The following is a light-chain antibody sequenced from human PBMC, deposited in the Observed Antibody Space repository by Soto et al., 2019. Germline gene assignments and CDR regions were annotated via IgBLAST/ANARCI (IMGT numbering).Light chain of an antibody. CDR2: LNSDGSH. Sequence: QPVLTQSPSASASLGASVKLTCTLSTGPSSYAIAWYQQQPEKGPRFLMKLNSDGSHSKGDGIPDRFSGSSSGAERYLTISSLQSEDEADYYCQTWGTGVVFGGGTKLTVL. CDR3: QTWGTGVV. J-gene: IGLJ2*01. CDR1: TGPSSYA. V-gene: IGLV4-69*01.